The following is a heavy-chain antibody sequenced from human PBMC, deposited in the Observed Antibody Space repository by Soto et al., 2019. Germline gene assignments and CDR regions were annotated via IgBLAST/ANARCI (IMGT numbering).Heavy chain of an antibody. CDR1: GGSISGNF. Sequence: SETLSLTCTVSGGSISGNFWSWIRQPPGKGLEWIGYIYQSGTTNYKPSLKSRVTISADTSKNQFSLKLSSVTAADTVVYYCARQDYSNYCFDXWGQGTPVTVSS. D-gene: IGHD4-4*01. CDR2: IYQSGTT. CDR3: ARQDYSNYCFDX. J-gene: IGHJ4*02. V-gene: IGHV4-59*08.